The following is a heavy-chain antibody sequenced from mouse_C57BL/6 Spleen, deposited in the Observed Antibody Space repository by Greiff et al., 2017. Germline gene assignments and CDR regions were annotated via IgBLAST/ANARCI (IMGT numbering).Heavy chain of an antibody. J-gene: IGHJ4*01. CDR1: GYTFTDYY. V-gene: IGHV1-76*01. D-gene: IGHD1-1*01. CDR2: IYPGSGNT. Sequence: VQLQQSGAELVRPGASVKLSCKASGYTFTDYYINWVKQRPGQGLEWIARIYPGSGNTYYNEKFKGKATLTAEKSSSTAYMQLSSLTSEDSAVYFCASITTVVADYYAMDYWGQGTSVTVSS. CDR3: ASITTVVADYYAMDY.